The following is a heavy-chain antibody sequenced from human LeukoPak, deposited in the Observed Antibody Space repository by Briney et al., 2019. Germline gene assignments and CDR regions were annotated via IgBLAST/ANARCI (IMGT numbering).Heavy chain of an antibody. D-gene: IGHD6-19*01. V-gene: IGHV3-33*01. CDR1: GFNFRDSG. CDR2: MWNDGITG. Sequence: PGRSLRLSCAASGFNFRDSGMHWVRQAPGKGLEWVAVMWNDGITGKYADSVRGRFSVSRDNSKNTVYLQMDSLGADDTSVYYCARDGSGWSSDYWGQGTLVTVSS. CDR3: ARDGSGWSSDY. J-gene: IGHJ4*02.